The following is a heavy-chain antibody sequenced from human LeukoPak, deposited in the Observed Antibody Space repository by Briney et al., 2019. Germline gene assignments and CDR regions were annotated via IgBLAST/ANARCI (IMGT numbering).Heavy chain of an antibody. J-gene: IGHJ6*04. Sequence: KPSETLSLTCAVYGGSFSGYYWSWIRQPPGKGLEWIGEINHSGSTNYNPSLKSRVTISVDKSKNQFSLKLSSVTAADTAVYYCARGFYGDFLRGYYYYYGMDVWGKGTTVTVSS. D-gene: IGHD4-17*01. CDR3: ARGFYGDFLRGYYYYYGMDV. CDR1: GGSFSGYY. CDR2: INHSGST. V-gene: IGHV4-34*01.